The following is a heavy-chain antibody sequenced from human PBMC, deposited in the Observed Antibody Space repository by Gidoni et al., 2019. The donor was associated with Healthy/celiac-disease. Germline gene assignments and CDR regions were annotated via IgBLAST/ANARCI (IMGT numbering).Heavy chain of an antibody. CDR2: ISSSSSYI. CDR3: ARDPAMVRGVINDY. CDR1: GFTCSSYS. V-gene: IGHV3-21*01. D-gene: IGHD3-10*01. J-gene: IGHJ4*02. Sequence: EVQLVESGGGLVKRGGSLRLSCEAAGFTCSSYSMNWVRQAPGKGLGWVSSISSSSSYISSADSVKGRFTISRDNAKNSLYLQMNSLRAEDTAVYYCARDPAMVRGVINDYWGQGTLVTVSS.